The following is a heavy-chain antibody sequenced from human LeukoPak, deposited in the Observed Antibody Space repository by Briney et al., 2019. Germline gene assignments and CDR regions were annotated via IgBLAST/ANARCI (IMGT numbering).Heavy chain of an antibody. CDR2: IYYSGST. J-gene: IGHJ4*02. D-gene: IGHD5-24*01. Sequence: SETLSLTCTVSAGSIISSSYYWGWIRQPPGKGLEWTGSIYYSGSTYYNPSLKSRVSISLDTSKNQFSLKLRSVSAADAAVYFCARGRRDRYNLRHFDYWSQGTLVTVSS. V-gene: IGHV4-39*07. CDR1: AGSIISSSYY. CDR3: ARGRRDRYNLRHFDY.